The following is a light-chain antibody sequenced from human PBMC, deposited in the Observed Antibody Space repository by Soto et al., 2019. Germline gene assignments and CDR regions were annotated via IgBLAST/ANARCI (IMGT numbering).Light chain of an antibody. CDR2: DVS. Sequence: QSVLTQPRSVSGSPGQSVTISCSGSSSEVGKYNFVSWYQQDPGKAPKLIIYDVSKRPSGVPDRFSGSKSGNTASLTISGLQAEDEADYYCSSYAGRYSVVFGGGTKLTVL. CDR3: SSYAGRYSVV. V-gene: IGLV2-11*01. J-gene: IGLJ2*01. CDR1: SSEVGKYNF.